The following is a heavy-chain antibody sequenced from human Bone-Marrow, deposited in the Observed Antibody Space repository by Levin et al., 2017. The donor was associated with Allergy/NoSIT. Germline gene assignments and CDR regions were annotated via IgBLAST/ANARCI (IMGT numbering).Heavy chain of an antibody. V-gene: IGHV1-18*01. CDR2: ISGYNGNT. J-gene: IGHJ4*02. CDR3: TRGSGSSSSGLGY. CDR1: GSTFSNYD. D-gene: IGHD3-10*01. Sequence: GESLKISCKPSGSTFSNYDITWVRQAPGQGLEWMGWISGYNGNTNYAQKVQGRVTMTTDTSTSTAYMELRSLRSDDTAVYYCTRGSGSSSSGLGYWGQGTLVTVSS.